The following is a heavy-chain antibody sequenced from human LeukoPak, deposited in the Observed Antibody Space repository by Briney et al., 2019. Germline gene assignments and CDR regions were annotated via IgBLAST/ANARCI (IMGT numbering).Heavy chain of an antibody. CDR1: GGSMISYY. Sequence: SETLSLTCTVSGGSMISYYWNWIRLPPGKGVEWIGYMHFSGTTNYSPSLKSRVTIPLDTSKNQFSLKLSSVTAADTAVYYCARRSSTTVASGAFDIWGQGKMVTVSS. CDR2: MHFSGTT. CDR3: ARRSSTTVASGAFDI. J-gene: IGHJ3*02. D-gene: IGHD4-23*01. V-gene: IGHV4-59*08.